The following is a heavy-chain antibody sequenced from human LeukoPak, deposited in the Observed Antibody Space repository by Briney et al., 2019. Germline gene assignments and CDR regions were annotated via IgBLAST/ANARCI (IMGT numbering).Heavy chain of an antibody. CDR2: IKSKTDGGAT. V-gene: IGHV3-15*01. CDR1: GFTFSNAW. D-gene: IGHD3-10*01. J-gene: IGHJ4*02. Sequence: PGGSLRLSCAASGFTFSNAWMSWVRQAPGKGLEWVGRIKSKTDGGATDYAAPVKGGFTISRDDSKNTLYLQMNSLQTEDTAVYYCSAGSPFAYWGQGTLVTVSS. CDR3: SAGSPFAY.